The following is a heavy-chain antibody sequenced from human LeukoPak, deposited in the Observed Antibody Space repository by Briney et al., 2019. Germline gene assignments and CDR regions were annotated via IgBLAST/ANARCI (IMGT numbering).Heavy chain of an antibody. Sequence: GRSLRLSCAASGFTFDDYAMHWVRQAPGKGLEWVSGISWNSGSIGYADSVKGRFTISRDNAKNSLYLQMNSLRAEDTALYYCAKVRSRGYDSSGYSAYWGQGTLVIVSS. CDR1: GFTFDDYA. J-gene: IGHJ4*02. V-gene: IGHV3-9*01. CDR2: ISWNSGSI. CDR3: AKVRSRGYDSSGYSAY. D-gene: IGHD3-22*01.